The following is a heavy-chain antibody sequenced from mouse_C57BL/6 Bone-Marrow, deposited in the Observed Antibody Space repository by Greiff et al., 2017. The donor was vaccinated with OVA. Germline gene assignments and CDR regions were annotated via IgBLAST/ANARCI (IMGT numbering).Heavy chain of an antibody. CDR3: ARSRWLRFDY. CDR2: IDPSDSYT. J-gene: IGHJ2*01. V-gene: IGHV1-69*01. CDR1: GYTFTSYW. D-gene: IGHD2-2*01. Sequence: QVQLQQPGAELVKPGASVKLSCKASGYTFTSYWMHWVKQRPGQGLEWIGEIDPSDSYTNYNQKFKGKSTLTVDKSSSTAYMQLSSLTSEDSAVYYCARSRWLRFDYWGQGTTLTVSS.